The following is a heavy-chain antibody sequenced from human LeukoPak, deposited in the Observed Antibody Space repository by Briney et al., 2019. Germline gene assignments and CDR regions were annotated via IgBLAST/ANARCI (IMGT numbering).Heavy chain of an antibody. Sequence: PGGSQRLSCEASGFTFSSYWMSWVRQAPGKGLEWVSVIYSGGSTYYADSVKGRFTISRDNSKNTLYLQMNSLRAEDTAVYYCASPTGQRWLQLLHWGQGTLVTVSS. V-gene: IGHV3-53*01. CDR1: GFTFSSYW. CDR2: IYSGGST. D-gene: IGHD5-24*01. J-gene: IGHJ4*02. CDR3: ASPTGQRWLQLLH.